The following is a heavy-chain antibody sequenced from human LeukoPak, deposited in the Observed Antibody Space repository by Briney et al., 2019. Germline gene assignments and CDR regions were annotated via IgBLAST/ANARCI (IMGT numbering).Heavy chain of an antibody. J-gene: IGHJ6*02. D-gene: IGHD2-15*01. Sequence: GGSLRLSCAASGFIGRKKMLSWVRQAPGKGLEWVSVIYSGGSTYYADSVKGRFTISRDNSKNMQYLQMNSLRAEDTAVYYCARDSGVVVVAAKSAFYYYGMDVWGQGTTVTVSS. CDR1: GFIGRKKM. CDR3: ARDSGVVVVAAKSAFYYYGMDV. V-gene: IGHV3-53*01. CDR2: IYSGGST.